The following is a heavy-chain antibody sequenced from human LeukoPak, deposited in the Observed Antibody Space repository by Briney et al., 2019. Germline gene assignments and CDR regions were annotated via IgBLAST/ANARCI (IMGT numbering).Heavy chain of an antibody. D-gene: IGHD3-10*01. CDR1: GGSFSGYY. J-gene: IGHJ4*02. CDR2: INHSGST. V-gene: IGHV4-34*01. Sequence: SETLSLTCAVHGGSFSGYYWSWIRQPPGKGLEWIGEINHSGSTNYNPSLKSRVTISKDTSKNQFSLRLSSVTAADTAVYYCARGYGSGSYWVYWGQGTLVTVSS. CDR3: ARGYGSGSYWVY.